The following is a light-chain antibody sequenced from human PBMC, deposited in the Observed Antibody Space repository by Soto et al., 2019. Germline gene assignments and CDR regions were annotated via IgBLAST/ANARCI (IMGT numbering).Light chain of an antibody. J-gene: IGLJ2*01. Sequence: QSALTQPASVSGSPGQSITISCTGSSGDIGDYKYVSWYKHHPGKAPKLMIYDVSNRPSGVSNRFSASKSGNTASLTISGLQAEDEADYYCSSYTSTNFVIFGGGTQLPVL. CDR2: DVS. CDR3: SSYTSTNFVI. V-gene: IGLV2-14*03. CDR1: SGDIGDYKY.